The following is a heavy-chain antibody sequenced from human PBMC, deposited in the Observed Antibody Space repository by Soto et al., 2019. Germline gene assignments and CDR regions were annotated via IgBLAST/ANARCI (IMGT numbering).Heavy chain of an antibody. CDR3: AHSGSPEPPNWCDP. Sequence: QITLKESGPTLVKPTKTLTLTCTFSGFSLSTSGVGVGWIRQPPEKALEWLALIYCDEDKRYSPSLKSRLSITKDSSKNQVVLTMTNMDPVDTATYYCAHSGSPEPPNWCDPWGQGTLVTVSS. D-gene: IGHD6-13*01. CDR2: IYCDEDK. V-gene: IGHV2-5*02. CDR1: GFSLSTSGVG. J-gene: IGHJ5*02.